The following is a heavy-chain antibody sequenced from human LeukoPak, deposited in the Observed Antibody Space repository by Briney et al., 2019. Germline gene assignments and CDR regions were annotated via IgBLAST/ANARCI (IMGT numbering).Heavy chain of an antibody. Sequence: SETLSLTCTVSGGSISSYYWSWIRQPPGKGLEWIGYIYYGGSTNYNPSLKSRVTISVDTSKNQFSLKLSSVTAADTAVYYCARHGELYDILTGPLNWFDPWGQGTLVTVSS. D-gene: IGHD3-9*01. CDR1: GGSISSYY. CDR3: ARHGELYDILTGPLNWFDP. J-gene: IGHJ5*02. V-gene: IGHV4-59*08. CDR2: IYYGGST.